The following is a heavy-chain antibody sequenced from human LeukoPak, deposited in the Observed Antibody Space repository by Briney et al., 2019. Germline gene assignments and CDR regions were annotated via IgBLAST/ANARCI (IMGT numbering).Heavy chain of an antibody. Sequence: GGSLRLSCSTSGFTFGDYAMSGVRQAPGKGLEWVGFIQAKAYSGSTKYAASVNGRFSISSDDSQSIANLHMNDLKTEDTAVYYCTRAPHPRCSSSGCYLDYWGQGTLVTVSS. CDR3: TRAPHPRCSSSGCYLDY. V-gene: IGHV3-49*04. J-gene: IGHJ4*02. CDR2: IQAKAYSGST. D-gene: IGHD2-2*01. CDR1: GFTFGDYA.